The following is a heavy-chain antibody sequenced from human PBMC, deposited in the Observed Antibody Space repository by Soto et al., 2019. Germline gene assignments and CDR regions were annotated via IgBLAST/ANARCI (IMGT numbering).Heavy chain of an antibody. D-gene: IGHD3-10*01. Sequence: QVQLVQSGAEVKKPGSSVKVSCKASGGTFSSYTISWVRQAPGQGLEWMGRIIPILGIANYAQKFQGRVTITADKSTSTAYMELSSLRSEDTAVYYCARGGGVRKGNWFDPWGQGTLVTVSS. V-gene: IGHV1-69*02. CDR3: ARGGGVRKGNWFDP. J-gene: IGHJ5*02. CDR1: GGTFSSYT. CDR2: IIPILGIA.